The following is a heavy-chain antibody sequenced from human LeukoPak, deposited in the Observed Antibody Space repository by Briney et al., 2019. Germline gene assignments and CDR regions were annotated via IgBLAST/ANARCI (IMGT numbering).Heavy chain of an antibody. CDR1: GFTFSDYY. CDR3: ARVMTATTSWYFDL. V-gene: IGHV3-66*01. Sequence: GGSLRLSCAASGFTFSDYYMSWVRQAPGKGLEWVSAIYSGGSTYYADSVKGRFTISRDNSKNTLYLQMNSLRAEDTAVYYCARVMTATTSWYFDLWGRGTLVTVSS. D-gene: IGHD4-17*01. J-gene: IGHJ2*01. CDR2: IYSGGST.